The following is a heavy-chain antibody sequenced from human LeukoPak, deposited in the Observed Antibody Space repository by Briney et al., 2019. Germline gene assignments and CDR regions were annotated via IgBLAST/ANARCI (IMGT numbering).Heavy chain of an antibody. J-gene: IGHJ3*02. CDR2: ISSNGGST. V-gene: IGHV3-64*01. CDR1: GFTFSSYA. Sequence: PGRSLRLSCAASGFTFSSYAMHWVRQAPGKGLEYVSGISSNGGSTYYANSVKGRFTISRDNSKNTLYLQMGSLRAEDMAVYYCASSVRSSWDVPNDAFDIWGQGTMVTVSS. D-gene: IGHD6-13*01. CDR3: ASSVRSSWDVPNDAFDI.